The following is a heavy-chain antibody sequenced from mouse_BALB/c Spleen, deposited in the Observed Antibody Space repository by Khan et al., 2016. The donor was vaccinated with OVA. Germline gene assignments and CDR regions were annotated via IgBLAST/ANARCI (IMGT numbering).Heavy chain of an antibody. CDR3: ARDYWDVFAY. J-gene: IGHJ3*01. CDR1: GFNIKDTY. CDR2: IDPANGNT. D-gene: IGHD4-1*01. Sequence: EVQLQQSGAELVKPGASVKLSCTASGFNIKDTYMHWVKQRPEQGLEWIGRIDPANGNTKYDPKFQGRATITADTSSNTAYLQLSSLTSEDTAVHYWARDYWDVFAYWGQGTLVTVSA. V-gene: IGHV14-3*02.